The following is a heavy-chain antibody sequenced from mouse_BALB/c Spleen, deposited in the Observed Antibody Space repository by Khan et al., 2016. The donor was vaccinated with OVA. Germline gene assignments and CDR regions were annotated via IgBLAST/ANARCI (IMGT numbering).Heavy chain of an antibody. J-gene: IGHJ2*01. CDR1: GYSITSGYA. D-gene: IGHD1-1*01. Sequence: EVELVESGPGLVKPSQSLSLTCTVTGYSITSGYARNWIRQFPGNKLEWMGYISYSGVTSYTPSLKSRISITRDTSKNQFFLQLNSVTTEDTATYYCARGNYYGYYFDYWGQGTTLTVSS. CDR3: ARGNYYGYYFDY. CDR2: ISYSGVT. V-gene: IGHV3-2*02.